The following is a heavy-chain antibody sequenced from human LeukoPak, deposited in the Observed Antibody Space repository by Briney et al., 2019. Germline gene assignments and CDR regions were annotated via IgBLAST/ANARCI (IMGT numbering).Heavy chain of an antibody. D-gene: IGHD3-9*01. V-gene: IGHV4-59*01. CDR2: INYSGSS. CDR1: GGSISSYF. Sequence: SETLSLTCTVSGGSISSYFWSWIRQPPGKGLEWIGYINYSGSSDYNPSLKSRVTFSVDTSKNQFSLRLSSVTAADTAVYYCGRRTYYDTLTGYNERYFDLWGRGTLVTVSS. J-gene: IGHJ2*01. CDR3: GRRTYYDTLTGYNERYFDL.